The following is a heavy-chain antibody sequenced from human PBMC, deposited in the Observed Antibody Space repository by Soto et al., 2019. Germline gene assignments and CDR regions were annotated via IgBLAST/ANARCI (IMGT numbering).Heavy chain of an antibody. J-gene: IGHJ5*01. Sequence: SETLSLTCAVVGGSFSGHSWTWIRQSPGKGLEWIGDINHSGRVNYSPSLKSRVTISLDTSKNQFSLTLSAVTAADTAMYYCSTRAYDTNGYYRFDPWGQGTLVTVSS. CDR3: STRAYDTNGYYRFDP. CDR2: INHSGRV. CDR1: GGSFSGHS. D-gene: IGHD3-22*01. V-gene: IGHV4-34*01.